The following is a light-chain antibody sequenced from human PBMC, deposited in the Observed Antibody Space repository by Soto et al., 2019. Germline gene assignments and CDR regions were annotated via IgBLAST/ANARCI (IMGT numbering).Light chain of an antibody. CDR1: QSVSSN. V-gene: IGKV3-15*01. CDR3: QQYNDWPT. J-gene: IGKJ1*01. CDR2: GAS. Sequence: EIVMTQSPATLSVSLGDRATLSCRASQSVSSNLAWYQLKPGQAPRLLIYGASTRATGIPARFSGSGSGTEFTLTISSLQSEDFAVYCCQQYNDWPTFGQGTKVDIK.